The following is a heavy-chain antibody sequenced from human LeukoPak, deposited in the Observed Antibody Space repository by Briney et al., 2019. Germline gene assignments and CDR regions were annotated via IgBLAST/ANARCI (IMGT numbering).Heavy chain of an antibody. CDR3: ARDPGIAAAGTVGYFDS. J-gene: IGHJ4*02. Sequence: GGSLRLSCVASGFSFSSYWMSWVRQTPGKGLEWVANIKQEGSARYYVDSVTGRFTISRDSAMNSLYLQMNSLRVEDTAVYYCARDPGIAAAGTVGYFDSWGQGILVTVSS. CDR1: GFSFSSYW. D-gene: IGHD6-13*01. V-gene: IGHV3-7*01. CDR2: IKQEGSAR.